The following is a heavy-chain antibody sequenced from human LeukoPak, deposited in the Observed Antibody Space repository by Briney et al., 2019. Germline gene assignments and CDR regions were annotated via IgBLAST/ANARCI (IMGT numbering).Heavy chain of an antibody. CDR3: ARGSHSGGPIPNFDC. D-gene: IGHD3-16*01. Sequence: ASVKVSCKASGYTFTDLYGHWVRQAPGQGLEWMGWTNPKSGGKNYAQKFQGRVTMTRDTTIRTAYLELSTLRSDDTAVYYCARGSHSGGPIPNFDCWGQGTLVTVSS. CDR1: GYTFTDLY. V-gene: IGHV1-2*02. J-gene: IGHJ4*02. CDR2: TNPKSGGK.